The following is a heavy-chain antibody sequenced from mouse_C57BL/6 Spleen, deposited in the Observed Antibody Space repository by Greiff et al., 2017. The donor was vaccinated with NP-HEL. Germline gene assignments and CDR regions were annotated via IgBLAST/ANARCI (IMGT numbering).Heavy chain of an antibody. CDR2: ISYDGSN. D-gene: IGHD2-12*01. CDR1: GYSITSGYY. J-gene: IGHJ1*03. CDR3: ARLAYYKYFDV. Sequence: ESGPGLVKPSQSLSLTCSVTGYSITSGYYWNWIRQFPGNKLEWMGYISYDGSNNYNPSLKNRISITRDTSKNQFFLKLNSVTTEDTATYYCARLAYYKYFDVWGTGTTVTVSS. V-gene: IGHV3-6*01.